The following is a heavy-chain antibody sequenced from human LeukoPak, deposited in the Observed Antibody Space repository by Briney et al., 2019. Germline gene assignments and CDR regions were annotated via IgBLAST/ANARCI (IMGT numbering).Heavy chain of an antibody. V-gene: IGHV4-34*01. Sequence: NPSETLSLTCAVYGGSFSGYYWTWIRQPPGKGLEWIGEINRGGDTNYNPSLKSRVTISVGTSKTQVSLKLSSVTAADTAVYYCARGVCSGSYFFNWGQGTLVTVSS. CDR3: ARGVCSGSYFFN. CDR2: INRGGDT. J-gene: IGHJ4*02. CDR1: GGSFSGYY. D-gene: IGHD1-26*01.